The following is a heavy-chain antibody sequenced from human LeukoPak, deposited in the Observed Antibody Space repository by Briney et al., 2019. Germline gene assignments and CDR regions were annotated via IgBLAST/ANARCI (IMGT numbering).Heavy chain of an antibody. CDR2: ISGSGGST. Sequence: PGGSLRLSCAASGFTFSSYATSWVRQAPGNGLEWVSAISGSGGSTYYADSVKGRFTISRDNSKNTLYLQMNSLRAEDTAVYYCAKDNRPKDVVVVVAARDWGQGTLVTVSS. CDR1: GFTFSSYA. J-gene: IGHJ4*02. D-gene: IGHD2-15*01. CDR3: AKDNRPKDVVVVVAARD. V-gene: IGHV3-23*01.